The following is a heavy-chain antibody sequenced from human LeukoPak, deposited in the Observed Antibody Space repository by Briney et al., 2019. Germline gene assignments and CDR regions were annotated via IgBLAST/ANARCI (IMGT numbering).Heavy chain of an antibody. CDR1: GGSISSHS. D-gene: IGHD3-22*01. Sequence: SETLSLTCTVSGGSISSHSWSWIRQPPGKGLEWIGYIFYSGPTNYSPSLKSRVTISVDTSKNQFSLRLSSVTAADTAVYYCARDYYDSRGDAFDIWGQGKMVTVSS. J-gene: IGHJ3*02. CDR3: ARDYYDSRGDAFDI. V-gene: IGHV4-59*11. CDR2: IFYSGPT.